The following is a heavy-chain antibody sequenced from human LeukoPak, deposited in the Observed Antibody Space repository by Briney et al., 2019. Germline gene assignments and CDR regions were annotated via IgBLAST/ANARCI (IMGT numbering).Heavy chain of an antibody. D-gene: IGHD3-3*01. J-gene: IGHJ4*02. Sequence: GGSLRLSCAASGFSFRSFWMTWVRQAPEKGLECVANINQAVSEKYYVDSVRGRFTISRDNAKNSLYLQMTSLGVEDTAVYYCARERDGRFFDYWGQGTLVAVSS. CDR1: GFSFRSFW. CDR3: ARERDGRFFDY. CDR2: INQAVSEK. V-gene: IGHV3-7*01.